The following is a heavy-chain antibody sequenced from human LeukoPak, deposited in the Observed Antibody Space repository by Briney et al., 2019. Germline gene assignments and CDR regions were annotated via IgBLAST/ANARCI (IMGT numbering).Heavy chain of an antibody. D-gene: IGHD3-10*01. J-gene: IGHJ6*02. CDR3: ARESWVRAMVRGVISPGFYGMDV. Sequence: GGSLRLSCATSGLSFSTNYMSWVRQAPERGLEWVSVIYSGGSTYYADSVKGRFTISRDNAKNSLYLQMNSLRADDTAVYYCARESWVRAMVRGVISPGFYGMDVWGQGTTVTVSS. V-gene: IGHV3-53*01. CDR2: IYSGGST. CDR1: GLSFSTNY.